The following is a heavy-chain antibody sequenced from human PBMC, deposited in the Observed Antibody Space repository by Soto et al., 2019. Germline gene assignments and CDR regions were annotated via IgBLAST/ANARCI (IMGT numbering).Heavy chain of an antibody. CDR3: ARGVLHSGYSSSWDYYYYGMDV. D-gene: IGHD6-13*01. CDR2: INHSGST. J-gene: IGHJ6*02. V-gene: IGHV4-39*07. CDR1: GGSISSSSYY. Sequence: PSETLSLTCTVSGGSISSSSYYWSWIRQPPGKGLEWIGEINHSGSTNYNPSLKSRVTISVDTSKNQFSLKLSSVTAADTAVYYCARGVLHSGYSSSWDYYYYGMDVWGQGTTVTVSS.